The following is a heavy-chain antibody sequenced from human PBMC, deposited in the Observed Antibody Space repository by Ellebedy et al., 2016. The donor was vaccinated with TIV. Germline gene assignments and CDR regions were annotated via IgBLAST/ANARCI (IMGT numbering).Heavy chain of an antibody. V-gene: IGHV3-7*01. CDR1: GFTFSDYW. CDR2: LKQDGSEI. D-gene: IGHD1-26*01. J-gene: IGHJ4*02. Sequence: GGSLRLXXVVSGFTFSDYWMSWVRQAPGKGLEWVANLKQDGSEIYYVDSVKGRFTISRDNAKNTLYLQMNSLRAEDTAVYYCARDPGELLPGLADYWGQGTLVTVSS. CDR3: ARDPGELLPGLADY.